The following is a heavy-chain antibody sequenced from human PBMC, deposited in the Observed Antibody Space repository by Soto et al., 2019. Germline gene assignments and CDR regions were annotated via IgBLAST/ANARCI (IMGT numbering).Heavy chain of an antibody. CDR1: GFTFSSYT. D-gene: IGHD2-2*03. CDR2: ISGSGGRT. V-gene: IGHV3-23*01. J-gene: IGHJ5*02. CDR3: AKNGSP. Sequence: EVQLLESEGGLVQPGGSLRLSCAASGFTFSSYTMNWVRQAPGKGLEWVSTISGSGGRTYYADSVKGRFTISRDDSKNTLYLQMNSLRVEDTAVYYCAKNGSPWGQGTLVTVSS.